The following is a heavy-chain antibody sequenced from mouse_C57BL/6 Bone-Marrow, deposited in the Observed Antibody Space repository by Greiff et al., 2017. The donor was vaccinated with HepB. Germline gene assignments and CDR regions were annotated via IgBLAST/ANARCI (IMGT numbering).Heavy chain of an antibody. J-gene: IGHJ3*01. Sequence: EVQRVESGPGLVKPSQSLSLTCSVTGYSITSGYYWNWIRQFPGTKLEWMGYISYDGSNNYNPSLKNRISITRDTSKNQFFLKLNSVTTEDTATYYCARGVLRSWFAYWGQGTLVTVSA. CDR3: ARGVLRSWFAY. CDR1: GYSITSGYY. CDR2: ISYDGSN. V-gene: IGHV3-6*01. D-gene: IGHD1-1*01.